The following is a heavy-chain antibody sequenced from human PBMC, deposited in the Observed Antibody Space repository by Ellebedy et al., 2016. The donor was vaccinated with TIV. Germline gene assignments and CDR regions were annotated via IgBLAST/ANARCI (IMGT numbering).Heavy chain of an antibody. CDR2: ISWNSGSI. D-gene: IGHD6-19*01. CDR3: AKSLDPSGAVAYGMDV. J-gene: IGHJ6*02. CDR1: GFTFDDYA. V-gene: IGHV3-9*01. Sequence: GGSLRLSXAASGFTFDDYAMHWVRQAPGKGLEWVSGISWNSGSIGYADSVKGRFTISRDNAKNSLYLQMNSLRAEDTALYYCAKSLDPSGAVAYGMDVWGQGTTVTVSS.